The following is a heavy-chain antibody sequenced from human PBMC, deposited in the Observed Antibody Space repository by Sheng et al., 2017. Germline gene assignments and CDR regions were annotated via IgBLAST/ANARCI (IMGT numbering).Heavy chain of an antibody. Sequence: EVQLLESGGGLVQPWGVPSRLSCAASGFTFSSYAMSWVRQAPGKGLEWVSAISGSGGSTYYADSVKGRFTISRDNSKNTLYLQMNSLRAEDTAVYYCAKVTGGYSSGWYVPTGNFDYWGQGTLVTVSS. J-gene: IGHJ4*02. CDR2: ISGSGGST. CDR3: AKVTGGYSSGWYVPTGNFDY. D-gene: IGHD6-19*01. CDR1: GFTFSSYA. V-gene: IGHV3-23*01.